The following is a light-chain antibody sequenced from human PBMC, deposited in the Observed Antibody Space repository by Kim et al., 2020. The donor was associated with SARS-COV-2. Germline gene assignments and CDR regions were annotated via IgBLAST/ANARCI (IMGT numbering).Light chain of an antibody. CDR2: YDS. V-gene: IGLV3-21*04. CDR3: QVWDSSSDHWV. J-gene: IGLJ3*02. Sequence: SYELTQPPSVSVAPGKTARITCGGNNIGSKSVHWYQQKPGQAPVLVIYYDSDRPSGNPERFSGSNSGNTATLTISRVEAGDETDYYCQVWDSSSDHWVFGGGTQLTVL. CDR1: NIGSKS.